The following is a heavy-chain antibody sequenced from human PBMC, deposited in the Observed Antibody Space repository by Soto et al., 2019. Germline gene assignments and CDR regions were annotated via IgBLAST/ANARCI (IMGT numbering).Heavy chain of an antibody. CDR3: ARGLSYGEYGGDAFDF. D-gene: IGHD4-17*01. V-gene: IGHV1-8*01. J-gene: IGHJ3*01. CDR2: MNPNSGNT. CDR1: GYTFTSYD. Sequence: QVQLVQSGAEVKKPGASVKVSCKASGYTFTSYDINWVRQATGQGLEWMGWMNPNSGNTGYAQKCQGRVTMSRNTSRSTAYMELSSLISEDTAVYYCARGLSYGEYGGDAFDFWGQGTMVTVSS.